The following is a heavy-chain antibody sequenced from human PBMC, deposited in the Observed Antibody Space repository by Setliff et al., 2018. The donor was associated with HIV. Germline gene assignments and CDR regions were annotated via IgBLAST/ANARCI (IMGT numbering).Heavy chain of an antibody. D-gene: IGHD1-26*01. CDR1: GYTFSHYA. V-gene: IGHV1-3*04. CDR2: INTGNENT. Sequence: ASVKVSCKASGYTFSHYALHWVRQAPGQRLEWMGWINTGNENTRYSQKFQGRVSIIRDTSANTAYMELTNLRSDDSAIYYCARVSGGRPGNYYYAMDVWGQGTTVTVSS. J-gene: IGHJ6*02. CDR3: ARVSGGRPGNYYYAMDV.